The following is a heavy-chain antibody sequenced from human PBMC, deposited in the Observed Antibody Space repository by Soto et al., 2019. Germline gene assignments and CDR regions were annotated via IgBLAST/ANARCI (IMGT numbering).Heavy chain of an antibody. CDR3: ARARVRGVWTRHQDAFDI. Sequence: QVQLVQSGAEVKKPGASVKVSCKASGYTFTGYYMHWVRQAPGQGLEWMGWINPNSGGTNYAQKFQGWVTMTRDTSISTAYRELSRLRSDDTAVYYCARARVRGVWTRHQDAFDIWGQGTMVTVSS. CDR2: INPNSGGT. V-gene: IGHV1-2*04. CDR1: GYTFTGYY. J-gene: IGHJ3*02. D-gene: IGHD3-10*01.